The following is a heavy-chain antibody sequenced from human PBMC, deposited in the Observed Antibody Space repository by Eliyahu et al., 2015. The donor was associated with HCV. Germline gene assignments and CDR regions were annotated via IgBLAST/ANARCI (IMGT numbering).Heavy chain of an antibody. V-gene: IGHV3-33*01. CDR3: ARENYESIDY. Sequence: QVQLVESGGGVVQPGRSLRLXCAASGFTFSSYGMHWVRQAPGKGLGWVAVIWYDGSNKYYADSVKGRFTISRDNSKNTLYLQMNSLRAEDTAVYYCARENYESIDYWGQGTLVTVSS. J-gene: IGHJ4*02. D-gene: IGHD1-7*01. CDR1: GFTFSSYG. CDR2: IWYDGSNK.